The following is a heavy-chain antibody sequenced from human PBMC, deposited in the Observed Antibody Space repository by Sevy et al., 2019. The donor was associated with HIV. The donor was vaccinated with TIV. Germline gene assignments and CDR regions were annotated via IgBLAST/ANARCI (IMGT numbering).Heavy chain of an antibody. CDR1: GFTFSSYS. CDR2: ISSSSSTI. J-gene: IGHJ1*01. Sequence: GGSLRLSCAASGFTFSSYSMNWVRQAPGKGLEWVSYISSSSSTIYYADSVKGRFTISRDNAKNSLYLQMNSLRAEDTAVYYCARGDDYGDYVEYFQHWGQGTLVTVSS. CDR3: ARGDDYGDYVEYFQH. D-gene: IGHD4-17*01. V-gene: IGHV3-48*01.